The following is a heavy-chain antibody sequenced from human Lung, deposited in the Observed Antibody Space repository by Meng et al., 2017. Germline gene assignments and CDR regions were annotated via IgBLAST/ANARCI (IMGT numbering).Heavy chain of an antibody. D-gene: IGHD4-11*01. CDR3: ARGPTTMAHDFDY. Sequence: QVPQQHWGAGLLKPSETLSLTCVVSGGSFSDYYWSWIRQPPGKGLEWIGEINHSGSTNYNPSLESRATISVDTSQNNLSLKLSSVTAADSAVYYCARGPTTMAHDFDYWGQGTLVTVSS. CDR1: GGSFSDYY. V-gene: IGHV4-34*01. J-gene: IGHJ4*02. CDR2: INHSGST.